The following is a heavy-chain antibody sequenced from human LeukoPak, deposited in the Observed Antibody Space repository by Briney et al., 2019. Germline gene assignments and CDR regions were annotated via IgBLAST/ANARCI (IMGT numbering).Heavy chain of an antibody. CDR1: GFIFSNYA. D-gene: IGHD3-16*01. J-gene: IGHJ4*02. V-gene: IGHV3-23*01. CDR3: DGADF. CDR2: YSASGAGP. Sequence: PGGSLRLSCAASGFIFSNYAMSWVRQAPGKGLEWVSSYSASGAGPYYADSVKGRFTISRDNSKSTLYLQMNSLRPEDTAVYYCDGADFWGQGTLVTVSS.